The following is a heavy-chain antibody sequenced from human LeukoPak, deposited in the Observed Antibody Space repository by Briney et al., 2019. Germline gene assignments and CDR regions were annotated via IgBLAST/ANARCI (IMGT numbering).Heavy chain of an antibody. D-gene: IGHD6-19*01. CDR2: IIPIFGTA. J-gene: IGHJ4*02. V-gene: IGHV1-69*01. Sequence: SVKVSCKASGGTFSSYAISWVRQAPGQGLEWMGGIIPIFGTANYAQKFQGGVTITADESTSTAYMELSSLRSEDTAVYYCARHSGQWLGRDVLDYWGQGTLVTVSS. CDR3: ARHSGQWLGRDVLDY. CDR1: GGTFSSYA.